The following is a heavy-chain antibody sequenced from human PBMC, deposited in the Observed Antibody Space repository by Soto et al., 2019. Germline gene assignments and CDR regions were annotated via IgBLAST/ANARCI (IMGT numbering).Heavy chain of an antibody. J-gene: IGHJ4*02. D-gene: IGHD7-27*01. Sequence: SETLSLTCAVSCDSIRSSVWWTWVRQPPGKGLEWIGEVFHTGNTNYNPSLKSRVTMSVDKSTNEFSLKVTSVTAADTAIYYCARKAWVRFDYWGQGALVTVSS. CDR3: ARKAWVRFDY. V-gene: IGHV4-4*02. CDR2: VFHTGNT. CDR1: CDSIRSSVW.